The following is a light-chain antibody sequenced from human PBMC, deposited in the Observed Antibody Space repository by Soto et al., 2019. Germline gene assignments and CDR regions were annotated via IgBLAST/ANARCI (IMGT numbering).Light chain of an antibody. CDR1: QSVSNNY. Sequence: IVLTQSPGTLSLSSSERATLSFGASQSVSNNYLAWYQQKPGQAPRLLIYGASNRATGIPDRFSGSGSGTDFTLTISRLEPEDFAVYYCQQYGSSGTFGQGTKVDTK. V-gene: IGKV3-20*01. CDR2: GAS. CDR3: QQYGSSGT. J-gene: IGKJ1*01.